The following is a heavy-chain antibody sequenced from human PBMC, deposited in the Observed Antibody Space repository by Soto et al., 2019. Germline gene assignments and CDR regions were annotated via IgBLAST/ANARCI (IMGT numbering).Heavy chain of an antibody. Sequence: QLQLQESGSGLVKPSQTLSLTCTVSGASIASGGYCWSWIRQPPGKALESIGYVYQNGNAYLNPSLKSRVTMSADKSKNQFSLKLSSVTSADTAVYFCARAGADWSLRNFDVWCRVTLVSVSS. CDR1: GASIASGGYC. J-gene: IGHJ2*01. CDR2: VYQNGNA. CDR3: ARAGADWSLRNFDV. V-gene: IGHV4-30-2*01. D-gene: IGHD3-9*01.